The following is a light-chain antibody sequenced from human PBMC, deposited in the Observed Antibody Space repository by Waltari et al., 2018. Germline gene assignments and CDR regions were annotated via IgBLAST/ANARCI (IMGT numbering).Light chain of an antibody. V-gene: IGKV1-9*01. CDR2: AAS. J-gene: IGKJ5*01. CDR1: QGINTY. Sequence: TCRASQGINTYLAWYQQKSGKAPKLLIYAASTLQSGVPSRFSGSGSGTDFTLTISSLQSEDFATYYCQQLATYPITSGQGTRLEIK. CDR3: QQLATYPIT.